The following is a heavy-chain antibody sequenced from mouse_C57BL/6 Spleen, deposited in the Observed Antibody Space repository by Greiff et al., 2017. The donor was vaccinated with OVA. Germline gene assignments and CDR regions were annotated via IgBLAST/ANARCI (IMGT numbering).Heavy chain of an antibody. CDR3: ARSLIYYDYDGTGYYAMDY. D-gene: IGHD2-4*01. J-gene: IGHJ4*01. CDR1: GYTFTGYW. Sequence: VQLQQSGAELMKPGASVKLSCKATGYTFTGYWIEWVKQRPGHGLEWIGEILPGSGSTNYNEKFKGKATFTADTSSNTAYMQLSSLTTEDSAIYYCARSLIYYDYDGTGYYAMDYWGQGTSVTVSS. CDR2: ILPGSGST. V-gene: IGHV1-9*01.